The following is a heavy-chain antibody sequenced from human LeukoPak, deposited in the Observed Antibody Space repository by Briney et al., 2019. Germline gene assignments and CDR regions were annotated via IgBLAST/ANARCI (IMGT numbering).Heavy chain of an antibody. Sequence: GGAPRLSFAAPGFTLRNYSLHRVRPGPGKGVEGVAVIWYDGSNKYYADSVKGRFVISRDDSKNTLYLEMNSLRADYTAVYHCARGAGTGSKYDHWGQGTLVTVSS. CDR2: IWYDGSNK. D-gene: IGHD3-10*01. J-gene: IGHJ4*02. CDR1: GFTLRNYS. V-gene: IGHV3-33*08. CDR3: ARGAGTGSKYDH.